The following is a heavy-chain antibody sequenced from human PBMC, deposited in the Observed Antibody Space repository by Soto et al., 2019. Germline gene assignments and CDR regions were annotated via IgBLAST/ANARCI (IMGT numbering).Heavy chain of an antibody. J-gene: IGHJ6*02. V-gene: IGHV3-48*03. CDR3: ARDHYSSGWPYYYYGMDV. CDR1: GFTLSSYE. Sequence: PGGSLRLSCAASGFTLSSYEMNWVRQAPGNGLEWVSYISSSGSTIYYADSVKGRFTISRDNAKNSLYLQMNSLRAEDTAVYYCARDHYSSGWPYYYYGMDVWGQGTTVTVSS. CDR2: ISSSGSTI. D-gene: IGHD6-19*01.